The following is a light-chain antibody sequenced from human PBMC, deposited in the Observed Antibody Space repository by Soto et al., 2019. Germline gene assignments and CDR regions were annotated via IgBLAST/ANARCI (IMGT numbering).Light chain of an antibody. Sequence: QSALTQPRSVSGSPGQSVTISCTGTSSDVGGYNYVSWYQQHPGKAPKLMIYDVSKRPSGVPDRFSGSKSGNTASLTISGLQAEDEADYYCCSYAGSYTFLFGGGTKSPS. J-gene: IGLJ2*01. CDR2: DVS. V-gene: IGLV2-11*01. CDR3: CSYAGSYTFL. CDR1: SSDVGGYNY.